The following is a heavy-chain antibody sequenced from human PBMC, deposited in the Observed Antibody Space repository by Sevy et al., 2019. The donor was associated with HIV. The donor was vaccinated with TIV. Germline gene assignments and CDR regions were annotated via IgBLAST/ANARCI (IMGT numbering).Heavy chain of an antibody. V-gene: IGHV1-69*13. D-gene: IGHD6-19*01. J-gene: IGHJ4*02. CDR2: IIPILGTV. Sequence: ASVMVSCKASGGTFSSYGISWVRQAPGQGLEWMGGIIPILGTVNYAQKFQGRVTITADESTKTAYMELSSLGSEDTAVYYCARGGGNGWYYFDYWGQETLVTVSS. CDR3: ARGGGNGWYYFDY. CDR1: GGTFSSYG.